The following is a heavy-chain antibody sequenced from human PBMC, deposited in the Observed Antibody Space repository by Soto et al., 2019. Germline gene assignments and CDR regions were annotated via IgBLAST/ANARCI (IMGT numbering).Heavy chain of an antibody. CDR1: GDSVSSNSAA. D-gene: IGHD1-1*01. J-gene: IGHJ6*02. V-gene: IGHV6-1*01. Sequence: SQTLSLTCAISGDSVSSNSAAWNWIRQSPSRGLEWLGRTYYRSKWYNDYAVSVKSRITINPDTSKNQFSLQLNSVTPEDTAVYYCARETGILQVYYYYGMDVWGQGTTVTVSS. CDR2: TYYRSKWYN. CDR3: ARETGILQVYYYYGMDV.